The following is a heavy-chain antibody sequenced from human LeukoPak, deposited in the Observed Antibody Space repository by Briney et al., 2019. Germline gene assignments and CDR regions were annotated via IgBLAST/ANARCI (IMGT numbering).Heavy chain of an antibody. CDR3: AREYSGSQDGFDI. Sequence: SETLSLTCTVSGGSISSRSYYWGWIRQPPGKGLEWIGIIYYSGSTYSNPSLKSRVTISVDASKNQFSLRLSSVTAADTAVYYCAREYSGSQDGFDIWGQGTMVTVSS. V-gene: IGHV4-39*07. CDR1: GGSISSRSYY. CDR2: IYYSGST. D-gene: IGHD1-26*01. J-gene: IGHJ3*02.